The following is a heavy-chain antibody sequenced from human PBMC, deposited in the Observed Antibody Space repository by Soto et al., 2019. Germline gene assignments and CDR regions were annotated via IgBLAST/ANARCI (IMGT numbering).Heavy chain of an antibody. CDR3: ARDGVTTPGPFDY. J-gene: IGHJ4*02. CDR2: ISSSSSYT. Sequence: QLQLVESGGGLVKPGGSLRLSCAASGFTFSDYYMSWIRQAPGKGLEWVSYISSSSSYTSYADSVKGRFTISRDNAKNSLYLQMNSLRAEDTAVYYCARDGVTTPGPFDYWGQGTLVTVSS. CDR1: GFTFSDYY. D-gene: IGHD3-22*01. V-gene: IGHV3-11*06.